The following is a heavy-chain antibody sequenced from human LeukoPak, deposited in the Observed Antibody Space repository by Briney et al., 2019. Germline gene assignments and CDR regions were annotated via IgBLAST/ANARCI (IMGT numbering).Heavy chain of an antibody. Sequence: PSETLSLTCTVSGGSISGYYWSWLRQPAGKGLEWIGRIYTSGSTNYNPSLKSRLAISVDKSRNQFSLKLSSVTAADTAVYYCARERPTVTTEVDSWGQGILVTVSS. V-gene: IGHV4-4*07. CDR1: GGSISGYY. J-gene: IGHJ4*02. CDR2: IYTSGST. D-gene: IGHD4-17*01. CDR3: ARERPTVTTEVDS.